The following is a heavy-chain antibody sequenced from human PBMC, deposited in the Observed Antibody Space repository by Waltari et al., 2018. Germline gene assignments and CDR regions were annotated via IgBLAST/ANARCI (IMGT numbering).Heavy chain of an antibody. CDR3: ARVAWGLGQDN. CDR1: GFRFSDFW. CDR2: MNQDGSAK. J-gene: IGHJ4*02. Sequence: EVQLVESGGGLVQPGGALRLSCAASGFRFSDFWMSWVRQAPEKGLEWVATMNQDGSAKLYVGSVRGRFTVSRDNAKNSLFLQMNSLRAEDTAVYYCARVAWGLGQDNWGQGTLVTVSS. V-gene: IGHV3-7*03. D-gene: IGHD3-16*01.